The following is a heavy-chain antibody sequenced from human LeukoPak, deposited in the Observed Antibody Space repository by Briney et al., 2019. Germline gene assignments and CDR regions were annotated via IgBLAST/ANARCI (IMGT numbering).Heavy chain of an antibody. J-gene: IGHJ6*03. CDR3: ARVPVAGTTGGYYYYYMDV. Sequence: SETLSLXCTVSGGSISSGSYYWSWIRQPAGKGLEWIGRIYTSGSTNYNPSLKSRVTISVDTSKNQFSLKLSSVTAADTAVYYCARVPVAGTTGGYYYYYMDVWGKGTTVTVSS. CDR2: IYTSGST. D-gene: IGHD6-19*01. CDR1: GGSISSGSYY. V-gene: IGHV4-61*02.